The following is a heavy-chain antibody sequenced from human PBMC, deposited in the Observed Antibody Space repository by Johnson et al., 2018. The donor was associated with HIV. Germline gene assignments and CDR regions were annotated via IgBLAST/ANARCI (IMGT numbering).Heavy chain of an antibody. D-gene: IGHD1-26*01. Sequence: VQLVESGGGLVKPGGSLRLSCAASGFTFDDYGMSWVRQAPGKGLEWVSGINWNGGSTGYADSVKGRFTISRDNSKNTLHLQMSSLRPEDTAVYYCARVRVGAFDIWGQGTMVTVSS. J-gene: IGHJ3*02. CDR1: GFTFDDYG. V-gene: IGHV3-20*04. CDR2: INWNGGST. CDR3: ARVRVGAFDI.